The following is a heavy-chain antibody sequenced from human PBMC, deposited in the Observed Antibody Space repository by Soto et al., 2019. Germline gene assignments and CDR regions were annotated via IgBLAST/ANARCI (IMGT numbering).Heavy chain of an antibody. V-gene: IGHV3-48*02. CDR1: GFPFSTYA. Sequence: DVHLVESGGGLVQPGGSLRLSCAVSGFPFSTYAMHWVRQAPGKGLEWISYINSDSTTTFHADSVKGRFTVSRDNAKNSLYLQMSSLRHEVTAVYYCARELSHWGQGTRVTVSS. CDR3: ARELSH. CDR2: INSDSTTT. J-gene: IGHJ4*02.